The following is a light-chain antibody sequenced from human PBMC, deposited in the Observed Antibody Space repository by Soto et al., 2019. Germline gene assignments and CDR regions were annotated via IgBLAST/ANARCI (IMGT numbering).Light chain of an antibody. J-gene: IGKJ1*01. CDR3: QQYGGSRWT. V-gene: IGKV3-20*01. CDR2: GAS. CDR1: QSVASIY. Sequence: EIVLTQSPGTLSLSPGERATLSCRASQSVASIYLAWYQQKPGQAPRLLIYGASTRATGIPDRFSGSGSGTDFTLTISRLEPEDSAVYYCQQYGGSRWTFGKGPRWKSN.